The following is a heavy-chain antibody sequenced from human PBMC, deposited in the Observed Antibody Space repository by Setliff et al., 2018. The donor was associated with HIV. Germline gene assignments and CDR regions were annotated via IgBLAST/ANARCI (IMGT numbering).Heavy chain of an antibody. Sequence: SETLSLTCTVSGGSISSYYWSWMRQPPGKGLEWIGYIFTSGSTNYNPSLKSRVTISMDTSKNQFSLKLSSVTAADTALYYCARHPIYCGDCYSSGGMGSADYWGQGTLVTVSS. CDR2: IFTSGST. V-gene: IGHV4-4*09. CDR3: ARHPIYCGDCYSSGGMGSADY. J-gene: IGHJ4*02. D-gene: IGHD2-21*02. CDR1: GGSISSYY.